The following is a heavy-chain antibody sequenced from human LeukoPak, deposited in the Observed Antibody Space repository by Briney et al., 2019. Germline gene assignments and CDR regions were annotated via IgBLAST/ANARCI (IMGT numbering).Heavy chain of an antibody. J-gene: IGHJ6*02. D-gene: IGHD2-2*02. Sequence: GASVKVSCKASGGTFISYAISWVRQAPGQGLEWMGGIIPNFGTTIYAQNFQDRVTITADESPSTAYMELSGLRSEDTAVYYCARENCNSTSCYTRYYYGIDVWGQGTTVTVSS. V-gene: IGHV1-69*13. CDR2: IIPNFGTT. CDR1: GGTFISYA. CDR3: ARENCNSTSCYTRYYYGIDV.